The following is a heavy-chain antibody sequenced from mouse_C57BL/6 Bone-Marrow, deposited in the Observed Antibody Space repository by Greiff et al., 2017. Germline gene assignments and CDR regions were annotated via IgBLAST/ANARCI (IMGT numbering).Heavy chain of an antibody. V-gene: IGHV1-59*01. J-gene: IGHJ1*03. Sequence: QVQLQQPGAELVRPGTSVKLSCKASGYTFTSYWMHWVKQRPGQGLEWIGVIDPSDSDTNYNQKFKGKATLTVDTSSSTAYMKPSSLTSDDSAVYYCAKGSFSTVVRYFDVWGTGTTVTVSS. CDR3: AKGSFSTVVRYFDV. D-gene: IGHD1-1*01. CDR1: GYTFTSYW. CDR2: IDPSDSDT.